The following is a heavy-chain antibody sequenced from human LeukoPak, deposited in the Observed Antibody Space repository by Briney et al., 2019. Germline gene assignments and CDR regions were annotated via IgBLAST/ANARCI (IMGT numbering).Heavy chain of an antibody. V-gene: IGHV3-48*03. D-gene: IGHD1-26*01. CDR2: ISSSGSAL. CDR3: AREWELLRGNAFDI. J-gene: IGHJ3*02. Sequence: GGSPRLSCAASGFSFSDYEMNWVRQAPGKGLEWVSYISSSGSALYYADSVKGRFTISRDNSKNTLYLQMNSLRAEDTAVYYCAREWELLRGNAFDIWGQGTMVTVSS. CDR1: GFSFSDYE.